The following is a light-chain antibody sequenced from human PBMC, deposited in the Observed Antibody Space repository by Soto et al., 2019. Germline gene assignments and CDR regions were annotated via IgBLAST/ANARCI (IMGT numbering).Light chain of an antibody. J-gene: IGKJ4*01. CDR2: GAS. Sequence: EIVLTQSPGTLYLSPGERATLSCRASQSVSSSYLAWYQQKPGQAPRLLIYGASSRATGIPDRFSGSGSGTDFTLTISRLEPEGFAVYYCQQYDSSPLTFGGGTKVEIK. CDR3: QQYDSSPLT. CDR1: QSVSSSY. V-gene: IGKV3-20*01.